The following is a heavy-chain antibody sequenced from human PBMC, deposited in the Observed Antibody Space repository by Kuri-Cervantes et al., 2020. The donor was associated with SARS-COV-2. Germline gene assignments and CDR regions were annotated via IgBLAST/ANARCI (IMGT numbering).Heavy chain of an antibody. CDR2: MNPNSGNT. CDR1: GYTFTSYA. CDR3: ARSHYCSGGSCYSEFGYYYYGIDV. Sequence: ASVTVSCQASGYTFTSYAINWVRQATGQGLEWMGWMNPNSGNTGYAQKFQGRVTITADESTSTAYMELSSLRSEDTAVYYCARSHYCSGGSCYSEFGYYYYGIDVWGQGTTVTVSS. V-gene: IGHV1-8*03. D-gene: IGHD2-15*01. J-gene: IGHJ6*02.